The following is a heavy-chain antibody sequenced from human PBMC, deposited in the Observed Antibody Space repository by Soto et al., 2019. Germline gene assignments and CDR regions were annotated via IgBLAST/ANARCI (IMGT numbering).Heavy chain of an antibody. Sequence: PGGSLRLSCAASGVTFSSYPMSWVRQAPGKGLEWVSAISGSGGTTYYADSVQGPFTISRDTSKNTLYLQMNSLRSEDTAVYYCAKRTTIFGVVYGMDVWREAPPVTV. CDR1: GVTFSSYP. CDR3: AKRTTIFGVVYGMDV. V-gene: IGHV3-23*01. CDR2: ISGSGGTT. D-gene: IGHD3-3*01. J-gene: IGHJ6*02.